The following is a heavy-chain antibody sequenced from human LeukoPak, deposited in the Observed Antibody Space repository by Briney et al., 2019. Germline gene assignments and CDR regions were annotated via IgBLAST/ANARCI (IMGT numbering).Heavy chain of an antibody. Sequence: GGSLRLSCAASGFMFRSYSMNWVRQAPGTGLEWVSSISSSSTYIYYADSVKGRFTISRDNAKNSLYPQMNSLRAEDTAVYYCARDIYGGHDYWGQGTLLTVSS. CDR3: ARDIYGGHDY. J-gene: IGHJ4*02. CDR1: GFMFRSYS. CDR2: ISSSSTYI. V-gene: IGHV3-21*01. D-gene: IGHD2-21*01.